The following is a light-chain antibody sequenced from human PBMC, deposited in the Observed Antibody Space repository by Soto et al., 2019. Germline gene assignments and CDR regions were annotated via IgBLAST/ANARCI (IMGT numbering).Light chain of an antibody. CDR2: RAS. V-gene: IGKV3-15*01. J-gene: IGKJ5*01. Sequence: EIVMTQSPGTLSLSPGERVPLSCRDSQNIDSNLVWYQQKPGQSPRLLIFRASSRATGIPARFSGSGSGTEFTLTISSLQSEDFAVYYCQQYHHWPPITFGQGTRLEIK. CDR1: QNIDSN. CDR3: QQYHHWPPIT.